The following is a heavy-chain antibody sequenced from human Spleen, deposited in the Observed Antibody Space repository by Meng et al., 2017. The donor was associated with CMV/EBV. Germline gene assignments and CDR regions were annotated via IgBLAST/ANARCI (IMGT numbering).Heavy chain of an antibody. D-gene: IGHD3-10*01. J-gene: IGHJ4*02. CDR1: GGTFNSYA. Sequence: SVKVSCKPSGGTFNSYALSWVRQAPGQGLEWLGGIIPIFGKTNYVQKFQGRVTITTDDSTTTAHMELSSLRSEDTAVYYCARASSGSGISGDKYFFENWGQGTLVTVSS. V-gene: IGHV1-69*05. CDR3: ARASSGSGISGDKYFFEN. CDR2: IIPIFGKT.